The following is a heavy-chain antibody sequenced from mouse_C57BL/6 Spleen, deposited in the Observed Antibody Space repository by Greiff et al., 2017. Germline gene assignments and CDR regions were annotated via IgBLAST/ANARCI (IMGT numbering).Heavy chain of an antibody. CDR1: GYTFTSYW. Sequence: VQLQQPGAELVRPGSSVKLSCKASGYTFTSYWMHWVKQRPIQGLEWIGNIDPSDSETHYNQKFKDKATLTVDKSSSTAYMQLSSLTSEDSAVYYCARLDYGSSYSGWFDVWGTGTTVTVSA. CDR2: IDPSDSET. J-gene: IGHJ1*03. D-gene: IGHD1-1*01. V-gene: IGHV1-52*01. CDR3: ARLDYGSSYSGWFDV.